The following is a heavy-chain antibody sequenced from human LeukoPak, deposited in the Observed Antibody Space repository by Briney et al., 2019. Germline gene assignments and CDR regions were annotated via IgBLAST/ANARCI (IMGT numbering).Heavy chain of an antibody. CDR3: ARDYGVAPTMDGYFDY. CDR2: ISSSSSYI. D-gene: IGHD3-10*01. Sequence: PGGSLRLSCAASGFTFSSYSMNWVRQAPGKGLEWVSSISSSSSYIYYADSVKGRFTISRDNAKNSLYLQMNSLRAEGTAVYYCARDYGVAPTMDGYFDYWGQGTLVTVSS. CDR1: GFTFSSYS. J-gene: IGHJ4*02. V-gene: IGHV3-21*01.